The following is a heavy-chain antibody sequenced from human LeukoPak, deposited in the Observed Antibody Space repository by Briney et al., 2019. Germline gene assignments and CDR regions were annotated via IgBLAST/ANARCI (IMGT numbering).Heavy chain of an antibody. J-gene: IGHJ3*02. CDR1: TFTFSNYW. CDR2: IKQDGSEK. CDR3: ARDVLVAGATGTFDI. Sequence: GGSLRLSCAASTFTFSNYWMSWVRQAPGKGLEWVANIKQDGSEKYYVDSVKGRFTISRDNAKTPLYLQMNSLRAEDTAVYYCARDVLVAGATGTFDIWGQGTMVTVSS. D-gene: IGHD1-14*01. V-gene: IGHV3-7*03.